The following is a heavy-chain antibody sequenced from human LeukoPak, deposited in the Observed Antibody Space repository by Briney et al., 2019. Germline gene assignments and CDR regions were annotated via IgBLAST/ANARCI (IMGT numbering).Heavy chain of an antibody. CDR1: GGSFSGYY. J-gene: IGHJ5*02. CDR2: INHSGST. D-gene: IGHD6-13*01. CDR3: ARGDGYSSSWANWFDP. V-gene: IGHV4-34*01. Sequence: PSETLSLTCAVYGGSFSGYYWSWIRQPPGKGLEWIGEINHSGSTNYNPSLKSRVTISVDTSKNQFSLKLSSVTAADTAVYYCARGDGYSSSWANWFDPWGQGTLVTVSS.